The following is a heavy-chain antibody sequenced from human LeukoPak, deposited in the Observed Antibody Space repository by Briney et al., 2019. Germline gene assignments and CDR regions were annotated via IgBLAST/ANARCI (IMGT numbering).Heavy chain of an antibody. CDR1: GGSISSYY. V-gene: IGHV4-4*07. D-gene: IGHD3-22*01. CDR2: IYTSGST. J-gene: IGHJ3*02. CDR3: ARRTPILKNYDSDPIDAFDI. Sequence: SETLSLTCTVSGGSISSYYWSWIRQPAGKGLEWIGRIYTSGSTNYNPSLKSRVTMSVDTSKNQFSLRLSSVTAADTAVYYCARRTPILKNYDSDPIDAFDIWGQGTMVTVSS.